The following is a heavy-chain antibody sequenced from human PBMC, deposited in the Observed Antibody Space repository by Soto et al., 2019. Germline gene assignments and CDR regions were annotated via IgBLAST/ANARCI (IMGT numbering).Heavy chain of an antibody. CDR3: ARHTGSGPRLGDYFDY. Sequence: PSETLSLTCTVSGGSISSSSYYWGWIRQPPGKGLEWIGSIYYSGSTYYNPSLKSRVTISVDTSKNQFSLKLSPVTAADTAVYYCARHTGSGPRLGDYFDYWGQGTLVTVSS. CDR1: GGSISSSSYY. J-gene: IGHJ4*02. D-gene: IGHD3-10*01. V-gene: IGHV4-39*01. CDR2: IYYSGST.